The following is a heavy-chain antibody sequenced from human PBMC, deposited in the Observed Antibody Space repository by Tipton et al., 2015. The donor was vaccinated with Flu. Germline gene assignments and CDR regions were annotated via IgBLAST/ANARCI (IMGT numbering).Heavy chain of an antibody. V-gene: IGHV3-9*01. CDR1: GFSFDDYG. J-gene: IGHJ4*02. D-gene: IGHD3-22*01. Sequence: SLRLSCAASGFSFDDYGMHWVRQAPGKGLEWVSGISWNSAKVAYADSVKGRFTISRDNAKNSLYLQMNSLRAEDTALYYCAREGDSRGYSPDYWGQGTLVTVSS. CDR2: ISWNSAKV. CDR3: AREGDSRGYSPDY.